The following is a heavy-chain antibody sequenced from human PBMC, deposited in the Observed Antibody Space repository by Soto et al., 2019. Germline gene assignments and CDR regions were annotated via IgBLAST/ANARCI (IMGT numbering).Heavy chain of an antibody. V-gene: IGHV3-30*18. CDR3: AKDQENGAYDKTRPTDX. D-gene: IGHD5-12*01. CDR2: ISCDGSSK. Sequence: GGSLRLSCAASGFTFSNYGMRWVRQAPGKGLEWVAIISCDGSSKYYAASVKGRFTISRDNSKETLYLQMNSLRAEDTAVYYCAKDQENGAYDKTRPTDXWGQGALVTVSX. CDR1: GFTFSNYG. J-gene: IGHJ4*02.